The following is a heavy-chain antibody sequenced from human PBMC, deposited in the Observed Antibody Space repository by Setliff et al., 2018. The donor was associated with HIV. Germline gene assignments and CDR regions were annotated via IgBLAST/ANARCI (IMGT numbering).Heavy chain of an antibody. CDR2: VFYTGTT. Sequence: PSETLSLTCTVSGAPISSATHFWGWIRQSPGHGLEWIRRVFYTGTTYYNPSPQGRVSVSVDTSTNQFTLKLTSVTAADTAMYYWARLLVAGTWVHWGQGTLVTVSS. CDR1: GAPISSATHF. CDR3: ARLLVAGTWVH. V-gene: IGHV4-39*01. D-gene: IGHD5-12*01. J-gene: IGHJ4*02.